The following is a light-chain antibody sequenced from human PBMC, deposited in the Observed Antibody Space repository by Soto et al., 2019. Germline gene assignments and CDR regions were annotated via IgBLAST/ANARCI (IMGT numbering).Light chain of an antibody. V-gene: IGKV1-5*03. Sequence: DIQMTQSPSTLPASVGDRVTVTCRASQSIRSWLAWYQEKPGKAPKLLIYKASSLESGVPSRFSGSGSGTEFTLTISSLQPDDFATYYCQQYNSYRWTFGQGTKVDIK. J-gene: IGKJ1*01. CDR1: QSIRSW. CDR2: KAS. CDR3: QQYNSYRWT.